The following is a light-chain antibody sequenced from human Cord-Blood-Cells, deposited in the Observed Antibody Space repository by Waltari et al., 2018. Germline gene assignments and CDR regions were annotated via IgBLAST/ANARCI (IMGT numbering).Light chain of an antibody. V-gene: IGKV1-5*01. J-gene: IGKJ3*01. Sequence: DIQMTQSPSTLSASVGDRVTITCRARQSISSWLAWYQQKPGKAPKLLIYDASILESGVPSRFSGSGSGTEFTLTISSLQPDDFATYYCQQYNSYIFTFGPGTKVDIK. CDR2: DAS. CDR1: QSISSW. CDR3: QQYNSYIFT.